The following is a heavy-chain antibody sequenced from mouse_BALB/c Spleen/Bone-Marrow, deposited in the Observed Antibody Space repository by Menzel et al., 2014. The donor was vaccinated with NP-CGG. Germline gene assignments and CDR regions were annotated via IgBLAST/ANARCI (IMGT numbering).Heavy chain of an antibody. CDR1: GFTFSDYG. Sequence: EVHLVESGGGLVQPGGSRKLSCAASGFTFSDYGMAWVRQAPGKGPEWVAFISNLAYSICYADTVTGRFTISRENAKNTLYLEMSSLRYEDTAMYYCARLYGSGYGYAMDYWGQGTSVTVSS. V-gene: IGHV5-15*02. D-gene: IGHD1-1*01. CDR2: ISNLAYSI. J-gene: IGHJ4*01. CDR3: ARLYGSGYGYAMDY.